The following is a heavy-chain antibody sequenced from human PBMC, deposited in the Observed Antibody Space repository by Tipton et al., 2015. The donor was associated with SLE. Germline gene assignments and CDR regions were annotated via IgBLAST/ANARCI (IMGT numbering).Heavy chain of an antibody. CDR2: IDPSESYT. CDR3: ARFVDAGTHPAILGLKDAFDI. CDR1: GYSFTTYW. D-gene: IGHD2-2*03. V-gene: IGHV5-10-1*01. Sequence: QLVQSGGEVKKPGESLTISCRGSGYSFTTYWIIWVRQMPGKGLECMGRIDPSESYTNYSPAFQGHVTISADKSISTAYLHWSSLKASDTAIYYCARFVDAGTHPAILGLKDAFDIWGQGTVVTVSS. J-gene: IGHJ3*02.